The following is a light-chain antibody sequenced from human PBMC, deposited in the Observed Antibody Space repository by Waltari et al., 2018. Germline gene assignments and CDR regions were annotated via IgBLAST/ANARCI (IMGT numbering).Light chain of an antibody. CDR1: SNDIGDYNY. V-gene: IGLV2-14*03. J-gene: IGLJ3*02. CDR3: TSFSTISTSL. CDR2: DVT. Sequence: QSALTQPASVSGSPGQSITISCTVTSNDIGDYNYVSWYQHQSGKAPKLMIYDVTERPSGVSNRFSGSKSGNTASLTISGLQADDEADYYCTSFSTISTSLFGGGTKVTVL.